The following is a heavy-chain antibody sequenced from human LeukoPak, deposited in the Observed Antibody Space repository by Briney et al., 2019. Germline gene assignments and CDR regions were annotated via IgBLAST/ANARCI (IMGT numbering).Heavy chain of an antibody. CDR1: GGSLSSGDYY. CDR3: ARARRRDGYNLGY. V-gene: IGHV4-30-4*01. D-gene: IGHD5-24*01. Sequence: SQTLSLTCTVSGGSLSSGDYYWGWIRQPPGKGLEWIGYIYYSGSTYYNPPLKSRVTISVDTSKNQFSLKLSSVTAADTAVYYCARARRRDGYNLGYWGQGTLVTVSS. CDR2: IYYSGST. J-gene: IGHJ4*02.